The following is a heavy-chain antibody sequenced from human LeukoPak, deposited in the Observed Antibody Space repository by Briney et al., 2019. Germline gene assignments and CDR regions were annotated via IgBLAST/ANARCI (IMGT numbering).Heavy chain of an antibody. CDR1: GGSFSGYY. D-gene: IGHD5-24*01. Sequence: SETLSLTCAVYGGSFSGYYWSWIRQPPGKGLEWIGEINHSGSTNYGPSLKSRVTISVDTSKNQFSLKLSSVTAADTAVYYCARGGIKDYWGQGTLVTVSS. CDR3: ARGGIKDY. V-gene: IGHV4-34*01. CDR2: INHSGST. J-gene: IGHJ4*02.